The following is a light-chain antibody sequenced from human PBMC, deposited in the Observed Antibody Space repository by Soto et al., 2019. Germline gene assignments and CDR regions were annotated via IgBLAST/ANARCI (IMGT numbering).Light chain of an antibody. CDR3: QQHINWPLT. CDR1: QSFRSSY. J-gene: IGKJ4*01. V-gene: IGKV3D-20*02. Sequence: EFVLTQSPGTLSLSPGERATLSCRASQSFRSSYLTWYHQKPGQAPRLLIFGASSRATGTPERISGGGSGTDYSLTISSLEPEDFALYYCQQHINWPLTFGGGTKVEIK. CDR2: GAS.